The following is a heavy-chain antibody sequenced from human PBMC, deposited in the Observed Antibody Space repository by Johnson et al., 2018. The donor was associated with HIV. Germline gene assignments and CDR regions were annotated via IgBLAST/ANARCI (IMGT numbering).Heavy chain of an antibody. CDR2: IYSDGST. D-gene: IGHD6-19*01. CDR1: GFTVSSNY. CDR3: AKEVVSGWYPAGAFDI. J-gene: IGHJ3*02. Sequence: VQLVESGGGLVQPGGSLRLSCAASGFTVSSNYMSWVRQAPGKGLEWVSLIYSDGSTYYADSVKGRFTISRDNAKNSLYLQMNSLRAEDTAVYYCAKEVVSGWYPAGAFDIWGQGTMVTVSS. V-gene: IGHV3-66*01.